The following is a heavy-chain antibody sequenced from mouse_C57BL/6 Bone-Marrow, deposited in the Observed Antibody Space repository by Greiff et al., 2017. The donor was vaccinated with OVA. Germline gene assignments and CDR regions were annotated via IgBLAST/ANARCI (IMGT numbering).Heavy chain of an antibody. Sequence: VQLQQSGPVLVKPGASVKMSCKASGYTFTDYYMNWVKQSHGKSLEWIGVINPYNGGTSYNQKFKGKSTLTVDKSSSTAYMELNSRTSEDSAVYYCARLYYGLYAMDDWGQGTSVTVSS. CDR2: INPYNGGT. D-gene: IGHD1-1*01. V-gene: IGHV1-19*01. CDR1: GYTFTDYY. J-gene: IGHJ4*01. CDR3: ARLYYGLYAMDD.